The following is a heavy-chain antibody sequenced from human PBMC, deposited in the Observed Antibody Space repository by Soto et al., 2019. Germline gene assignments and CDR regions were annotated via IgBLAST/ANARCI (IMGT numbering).Heavy chain of an antibody. J-gene: IGHJ5*02. CDR2: ISVYNGNT. CDR1: GYTFTDYG. V-gene: IGHV1-18*01. D-gene: IGHD3-22*01. Sequence: QVQMVQSGAEVKKPGASVKVSCKASGYTFTDYGISWVRQVPGQGLEWMGWISVYNGNTNYAQKLQGRLTMTTDTSTSTAYMELRSLRSDDTAVYYCARDPLTYYDSSEIRWFDPWGQGTLVTVSS. CDR3: ARDPLTYYDSSEIRWFDP.